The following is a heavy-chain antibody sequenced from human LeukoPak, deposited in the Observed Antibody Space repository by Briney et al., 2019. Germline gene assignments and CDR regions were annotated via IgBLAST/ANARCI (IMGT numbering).Heavy chain of an antibody. D-gene: IGHD3-22*01. Sequence: ASVRVSCKASGYTFTTYDITWVRQATGQGLEWMGWMNPNSGDTAYAQKFQGRVAMTRDTSISTAYMELSSLRSEDTAVYYCARGLGDYYDTSDFYYAVPAHWGQGTLVTVSS. J-gene: IGHJ4*02. CDR1: GYTFTTYD. V-gene: IGHV1-8*01. CDR2: MNPNSGDT. CDR3: ARGLGDYYDTSDFYYAVPAH.